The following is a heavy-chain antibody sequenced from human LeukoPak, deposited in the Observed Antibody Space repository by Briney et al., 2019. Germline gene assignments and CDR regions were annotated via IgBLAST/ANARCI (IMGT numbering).Heavy chain of an antibody. V-gene: IGHV3-23*01. CDR2: ISGGGGST. J-gene: IGHJ4*02. CDR3: AKGGKWDVTPFDY. D-gene: IGHD1-26*01. Sequence: QPGGSLRLSCAASGFTFTSYSMNWVRQAPGKGLEWVSTISGGGGSTYYAGSVKGRFTISRDNSKNTLYLQVNSLRAEDTAVYYCAKGGKWDVTPFDYWGQGTLVTVSS. CDR1: GFTFTSYS.